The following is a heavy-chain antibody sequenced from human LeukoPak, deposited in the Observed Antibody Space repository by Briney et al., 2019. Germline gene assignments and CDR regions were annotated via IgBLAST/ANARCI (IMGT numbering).Heavy chain of an antibody. D-gene: IGHD2-15*01. CDR1: GYSFTSYW. Sequence: GESLQISCKGSGYSFTSYWIGWVRQLPGKGLEWMGIIYPGDSDTRYSPSFQGQVTISADKSISTAYLQWSSLKASDTAMYYCARRAYCSGGSCYFDYWGQGTLVTVSS. CDR3: ARRAYCSGGSCYFDY. CDR2: IYPGDSDT. V-gene: IGHV5-51*01. J-gene: IGHJ4*02.